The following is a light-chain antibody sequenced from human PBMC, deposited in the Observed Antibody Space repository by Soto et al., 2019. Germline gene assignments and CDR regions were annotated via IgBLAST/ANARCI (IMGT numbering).Light chain of an antibody. CDR1: QTISSW. V-gene: IGKV1-5*03. Sequence: DIQMTQSPSTLSGSVGDRVTITCRASQTISSWLAWYQQKPGKAPKLLIYKASTLKSGVPSRFSGSGSGTEVTLTIRSLPPDDFATYYCQQYNSYAEACGQGTKVELK. CDR2: KAS. J-gene: IGKJ1*01. CDR3: QQYNSYAEA.